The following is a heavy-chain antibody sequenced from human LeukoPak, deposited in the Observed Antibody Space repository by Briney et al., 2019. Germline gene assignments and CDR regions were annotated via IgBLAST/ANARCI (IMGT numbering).Heavy chain of an antibody. CDR1: GLTFSSYA. V-gene: IGHV3-30*04. J-gene: IGHJ4*02. D-gene: IGHD2-15*01. CDR2: ISYDGSNK. CDR3: ARDGGYCSGGSCYFFSY. Sequence: GGSLRLSCAASGLTFSSYAMHWVRQAPRKGLEWVAVISYDGSNKYYADSVKGRFTISRDNSKNTLYLQMNSLRAEDTAVYYCARDGGYCSGGSCYFFSYWGQGTLVTVSS.